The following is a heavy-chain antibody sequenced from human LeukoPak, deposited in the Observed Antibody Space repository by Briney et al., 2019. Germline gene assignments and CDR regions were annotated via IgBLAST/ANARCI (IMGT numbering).Heavy chain of an antibody. V-gene: IGHV3-33*01. D-gene: IGHD3-16*01. CDR2: IWHDGSHK. CDR1: GFTFSTYG. Sequence: GGSLRLSCAASGFTFSTYGMHWVRQAPGKRLEWVTVIWHDGSHKDYADSVKGRFTISRDNSKNTLYLQMNDLRAEDTAVYFCVRGWGSNVYASAFDVWGQGTMVTVSS. CDR3: VRGWGSNVYASAFDV. J-gene: IGHJ3*01.